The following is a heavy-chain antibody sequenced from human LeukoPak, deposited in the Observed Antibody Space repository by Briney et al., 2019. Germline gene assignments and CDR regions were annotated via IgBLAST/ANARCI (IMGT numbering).Heavy chain of an antibody. J-gene: IGHJ4*02. V-gene: IGHV3-30*18. Sequence: GGSLRLSCAASGFTFSSYGMHWVRQAPGKGLEWVAVISYDGSNKYYADSVKGRFTISRDNSKNTLYLQMNSLRAEDTAVYYCAKGARIVVITVFDYWGQGTLVTVSS. CDR3: AKGARIVVITVFDY. CDR2: ISYDGSNK. D-gene: IGHD3-22*01. CDR1: GFTFSSYG.